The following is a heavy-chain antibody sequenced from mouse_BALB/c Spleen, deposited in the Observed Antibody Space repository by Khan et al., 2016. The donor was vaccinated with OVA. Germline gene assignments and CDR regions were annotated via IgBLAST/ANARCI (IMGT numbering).Heavy chain of an antibody. CDR3: ARNYDYDEGLSN. J-gene: IGHJ3*01. CDR2: IWSGGST. V-gene: IGHV2-2*02. D-gene: IGHD2-4*01. CDR1: GFSLTTYG. Sequence: VQLVESGPGLVQPSQSLSITCTVSGFSLTTYGVHWVRQSPGKGLEWLGVIWSGGSTAYNDAFIYRLNISTDNSTRQDFFKMNSMQAKDTAIYYSARNYDYDEGLSNWGKGTLVTGPA.